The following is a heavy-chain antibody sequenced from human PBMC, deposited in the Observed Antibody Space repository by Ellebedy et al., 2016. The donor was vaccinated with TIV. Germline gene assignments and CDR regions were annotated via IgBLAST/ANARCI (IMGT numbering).Heavy chain of an antibody. CDR2: MNPKNGNT. J-gene: IGHJ5*02. D-gene: IGHD3-10*01. Sequence: AASVKVSCKASGYTFTNFDINWVRQASGQGLEWMGWMNPKNGNTVYSWKFQGRVTMTGNTPMNTAYLDLTSLRSEDSAVYYCTRGGTKGENKWFDPWGQGTLVIVSS. CDR3: TRGGTKGENKWFDP. V-gene: IGHV1-8*02. CDR1: GYTFTNFD.